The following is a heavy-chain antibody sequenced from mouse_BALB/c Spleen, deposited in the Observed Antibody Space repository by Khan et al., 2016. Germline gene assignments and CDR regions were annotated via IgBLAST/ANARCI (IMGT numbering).Heavy chain of an antibody. D-gene: IGHD3-1*01. CDR1: GYTFTSYW. J-gene: IGHJ3*01. CDR2: IYPGAGDT. CDR3: ARRSARARGVAY. V-gene: IGHV1-87*01. Sequence: QVQLQQSGAELASPGASVKLSCKASGYTFTSYWMQWVKQRPGQGLEWIGAIYPGAGDTRYTQKFTGKATLTADTSSSTAYMQLSSLASEDSAVYYYARRSARARGVAYWGQGTLVTVSA.